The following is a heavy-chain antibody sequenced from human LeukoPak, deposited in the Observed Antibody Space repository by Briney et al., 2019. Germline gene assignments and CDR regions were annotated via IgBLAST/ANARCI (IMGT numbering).Heavy chain of an antibody. D-gene: IGHD3/OR15-3a*01. Sequence: GGSLRLSCAASGFTFSSYAMHWVRQAPGKGLEWVAVISYDGSNKYYADSVKGRFTISRDNSKNTLYLQMNSLRAEDTAVYYCARDGLVVSFDYWGQGILVTVSS. V-gene: IGHV3-30-3*01. CDR2: ISYDGSNK. CDR3: ARDGLVVSFDY. CDR1: GFTFSSYA. J-gene: IGHJ4*02.